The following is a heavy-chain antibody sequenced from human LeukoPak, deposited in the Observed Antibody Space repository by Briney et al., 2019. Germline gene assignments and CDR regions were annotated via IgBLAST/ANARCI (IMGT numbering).Heavy chain of an antibody. V-gene: IGHV1-18*04. CDR3: VRHIKPAGPWDGMDV. CDR2: ISAYNSNK. Sequence: ASVTVSCKASGYTFTSYGISWVRQAPGQGLEWVAWISAYNSNKNSAEKFQGRVTMTIDTSTSTAYMELRSLKSDDTAVYYCVRHIKPAGPWDGMDVWAKGPRSSSP. D-gene: IGHD1-26*01. CDR1: GYTFTSYG. J-gene: IGHJ6*02.